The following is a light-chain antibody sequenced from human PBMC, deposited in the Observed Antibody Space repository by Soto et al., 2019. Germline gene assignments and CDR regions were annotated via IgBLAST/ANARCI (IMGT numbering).Light chain of an antibody. CDR3: KQYDDWPS. J-gene: IGKJ1*01. CDR1: QTVSSN. Sequence: TQSPDTLSLSPGDSATLSCRASQTVSSNYLAWCQQRPGQAPRLPIFGAYTRASGIQGRFSGSGSGTEFTLTIRSLQSEDFAVYYCKQYDDWPSXGQGTKVDIK. CDR2: GAY. V-gene: IGKV3-15*01.